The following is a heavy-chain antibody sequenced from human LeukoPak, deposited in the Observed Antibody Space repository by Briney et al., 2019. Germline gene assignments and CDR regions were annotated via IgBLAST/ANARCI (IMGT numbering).Heavy chain of an antibody. J-gene: IGHJ3*02. D-gene: IGHD2-21*02. CDR2: TSNDGSNK. CDR3: ARDEAYCGGDCYSVLPDAFDI. V-gene: IGHV3-30*04. Sequence: GRSLRLSCAASGFTFSSYAMHWVRQAPGKGLEWVAVTSNDGSNKYYADSVKGRFTISRDNFKNTLYLQMNSLRAEDTAVYYCARDEAYCGGDCYSVLPDAFDIWGQGTMVTVSS. CDR1: GFTFSSYA.